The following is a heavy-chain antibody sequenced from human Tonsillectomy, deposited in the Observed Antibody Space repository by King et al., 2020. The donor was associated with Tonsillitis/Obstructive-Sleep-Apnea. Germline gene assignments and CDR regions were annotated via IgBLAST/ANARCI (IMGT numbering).Heavy chain of an antibody. CDR2: IIPIFDTA. V-gene: IGHV1-69*01. Sequence: VQLVESGAEVKKPGSSVKVSCTASGGTFNTYAISWVRQAPGQGLEWMGGIIPIFDTANYAQKFQGRVTITADGSTSTAYMELSSLRSEDTAVYYCSGGLPTGDENFDSWGQGTLVTVSS. D-gene: IGHD7-27*01. CDR3: SGGLPTGDENFDS. J-gene: IGHJ4*02. CDR1: GGTFNTYA.